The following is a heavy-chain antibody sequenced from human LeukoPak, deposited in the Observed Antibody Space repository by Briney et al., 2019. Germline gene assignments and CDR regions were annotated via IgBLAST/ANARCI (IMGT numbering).Heavy chain of an antibody. CDR2: IIPIFGTA. D-gene: IGHD5-24*01. CDR3: AGARWLQSACEDY. V-gene: IGHV1-69*06. Sequence: AASVKVSCKASGGTFSSYAISWVRQAPGQGLEWMGRIIPIFGTANYAQKFQGRVTITADKSTSTAYMELSSLRSEDTAVYYCAGARWLQSACEDYWGQGTLVTVSS. CDR1: GGTFSSYA. J-gene: IGHJ4*02.